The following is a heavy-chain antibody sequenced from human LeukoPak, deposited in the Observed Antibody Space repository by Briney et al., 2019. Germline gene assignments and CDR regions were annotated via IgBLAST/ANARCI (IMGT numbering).Heavy chain of an antibody. V-gene: IGHV1-18*01. Sequence: GASVKVSCTASGYTFTSYGISWVRQAPGQGLEWMGWISAYNGNTNYAQKLQGRVTMTTDTSTSTAYMELRSLRSDDTAVYYCARDPHPYYDRTPLYFDYWGQGTLVTVSS. CDR3: ARDPHPYYDRTPLYFDY. CDR1: GYTFTSYG. CDR2: ISAYNGNT. J-gene: IGHJ4*02. D-gene: IGHD3-9*01.